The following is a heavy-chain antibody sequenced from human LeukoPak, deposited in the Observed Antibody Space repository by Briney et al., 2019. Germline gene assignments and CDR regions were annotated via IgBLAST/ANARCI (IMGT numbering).Heavy chain of an antibody. D-gene: IGHD6-19*01. CDR2: IYYSGST. CDR1: GGSISSYY. CDR3: ARDSGWIFDY. J-gene: IGHJ4*02. Sequence: SETLSLTCTVSGGSISSYYWSWIRQPPGKGLEWIGYIYYSGSTNYNPSLKSRVTISVDTSKNQFSLNLNSVTAADTAVYYCARDSGWIFDYWGQGTLVTVSS. V-gene: IGHV4-59*08.